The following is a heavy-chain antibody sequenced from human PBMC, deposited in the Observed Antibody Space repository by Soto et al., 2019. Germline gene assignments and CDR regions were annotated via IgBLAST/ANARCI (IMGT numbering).Heavy chain of an antibody. J-gene: IGHJ5*02. CDR3: SAVVTPGWFDP. Sequence: SVKVSCKASGGTFSSYAISWVRQAPGQGLEWMGGIIPIFGTANYAQKFQGRVTITADESTSTAYMELSSLRSEDTAVYYRSAVVTPGWFDPWGQGTLVTVSS. V-gene: IGHV1-69*13. CDR2: IIPIFGTA. CDR1: GGTFSSYA. D-gene: IGHD2-21*02.